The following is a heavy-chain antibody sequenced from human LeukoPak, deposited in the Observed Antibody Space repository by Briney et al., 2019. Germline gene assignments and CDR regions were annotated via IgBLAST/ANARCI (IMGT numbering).Heavy chain of an antibody. V-gene: IGHV4-59*11. D-gene: IGHD2-2*01. CDR1: GGSMTNQY. Sequence: SETLSLTCTVSGGSMTNQYWNWIRQPPVEGLEWIGYIYYSGGTNYNPSLKSRVTISIDTSRNQFSLKLSSLTAADTAIYYCTREVPAAGHFDLWGRGTLVTVSS. CDR2: IYYSGGT. J-gene: IGHJ2*01. CDR3: TREVPAAGHFDL.